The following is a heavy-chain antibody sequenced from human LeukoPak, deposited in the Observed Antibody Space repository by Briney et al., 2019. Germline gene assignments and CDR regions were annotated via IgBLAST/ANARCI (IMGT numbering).Heavy chain of an antibody. V-gene: IGHV3-33*01. CDR1: GFTFSSYG. Sequence: GGSLRLSCAASGFTFSSYGMHWVRQAPGKGLEWVAVIWYDGSNKYYADSVKGRFTISRDNAKNTLYLQMNSLRAEDTAVYYCVRDLGGRSGHWGQGTLVTVSS. CDR3: VRDLGGRSGH. D-gene: IGHD1-26*01. J-gene: IGHJ4*02. CDR2: IWYDGSNK.